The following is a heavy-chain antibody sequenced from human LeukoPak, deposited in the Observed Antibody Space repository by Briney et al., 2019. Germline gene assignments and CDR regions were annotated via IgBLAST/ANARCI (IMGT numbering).Heavy chain of an antibody. D-gene: IGHD3-22*01. CDR1: GFTFSSYA. CDR3: AKGRSGYYDSPLDY. V-gene: IGHV3-23*01. J-gene: IGHJ4*02. CDR2: ISVSGGST. Sequence: GSLRLSCAASGFTFSSYAMSWVRQAPGKGLEWVSPISVSGGSTYYPDSVKGRFTISRDNSKNTLYLQMNSLRAEDTAVYYCAKGRSGYYDSPLDYWGQGILVTVSS.